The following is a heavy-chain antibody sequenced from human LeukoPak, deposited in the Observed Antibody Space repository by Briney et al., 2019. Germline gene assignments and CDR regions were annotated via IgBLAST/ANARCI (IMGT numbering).Heavy chain of an antibody. J-gene: IGHJ4*02. D-gene: IGHD3-3*01. V-gene: IGHV3-74*01. CDR1: GFDFSSNW. CDR2: IKGDGIST. CDR3: AKDHYWSIDY. Sequence: GGSLRLSCAASGFDFSSNWMHWVRHAPGQGLVWVSRIKGDGISTNYADSVKGRFTISRDIAKNALYLQMNSLRAEDTGVYYCAKDHYWSIDYWGRGTLVTVSS.